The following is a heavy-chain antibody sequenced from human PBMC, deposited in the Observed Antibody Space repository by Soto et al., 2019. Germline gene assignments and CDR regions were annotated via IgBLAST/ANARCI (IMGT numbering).Heavy chain of an antibody. CDR2: INHSGST. J-gene: IGHJ2*01. CDR3: ARGGTARRTGYFDL. CDR1: GGSFSGYY. V-gene: IGHV4-34*01. D-gene: IGHD6-6*01. Sequence: QVQLQQWGAGLLKPSETLSLTCAVYGGSFSGYYWSWIRQPPGKGLEWIGEINHSGSTNYNPSLKRRVTTSVDTSKNQFSLKLSSVTAADTAVYYCARGGTARRTGYFDLWGRGTLVTVSS.